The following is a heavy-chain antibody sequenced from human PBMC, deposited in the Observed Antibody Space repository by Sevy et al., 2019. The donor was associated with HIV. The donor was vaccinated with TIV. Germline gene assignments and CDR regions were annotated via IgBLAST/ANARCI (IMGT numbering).Heavy chain of an antibody. J-gene: IGHJ3*02. CDR3: ARHCGSTSCSHAFDI. Sequence: SETLSLTCAVYGGSFSGYYWSWIRRPPGKGLEWIGELNHSGSTNYNPSLKSRVTISVDTSKNQFSLKLSSVTAADTAVYYCARHCGSTSCSHAFDIWGQGTMVTVSS. CDR1: GGSFSGYY. V-gene: IGHV4-34*01. D-gene: IGHD2-2*01. CDR2: LNHSGST.